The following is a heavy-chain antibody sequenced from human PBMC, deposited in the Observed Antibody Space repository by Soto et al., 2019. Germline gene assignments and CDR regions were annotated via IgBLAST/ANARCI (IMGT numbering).Heavy chain of an antibody. CDR2: ISYGGINK. D-gene: IGHD3-3*01. V-gene: IGHV3-30-3*01. CDR3: ARGRSGLTCFDY. Sequence: GSLTLSCAASVFTFSSYAMHWVRQAPGKGLEWVAVISYGGINKYYADAVKGRFTISRDNSNNTLYLQMNSLRAADTAAYYFARGRSGLTCFDYWGQGTLVTVSS. J-gene: IGHJ4*02. CDR1: VFTFSSYA.